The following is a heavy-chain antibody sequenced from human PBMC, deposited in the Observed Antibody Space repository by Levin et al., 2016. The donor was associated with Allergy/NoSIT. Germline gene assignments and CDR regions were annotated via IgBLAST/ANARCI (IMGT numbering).Heavy chain of an antibody. CDR2: ISAYNGNT. J-gene: IGHJ4*02. D-gene: IGHD5-24*01. Sequence: ASVKVSCKASGYTFTSYGISWVRQAPGQGLEWMGWISAYNGNTNYAQKLQGRVTMTTDTSTSTAYMELRSLRSDDTAVYYCARDPAMATTIGSGGWGQGTLVTVSS. CDR3: ARDPAMATTIGSGG. V-gene: IGHV1-18*01. CDR1: GYTFTSYG.